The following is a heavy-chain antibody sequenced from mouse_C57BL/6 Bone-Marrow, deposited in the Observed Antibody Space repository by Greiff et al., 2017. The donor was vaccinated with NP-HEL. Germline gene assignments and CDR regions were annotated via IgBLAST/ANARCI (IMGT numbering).Heavy chain of an antibody. CDR3: ARRGKMDY. V-gene: IGHV1-59*01. Sequence: QVQLQQPGAELVRPGTSVKLSCKASGYTFTSYWMHWVKQRPGQGLEWIGVIDPSDSYTNYNQKFKGKATLTVDTSSSPAYMQLSSLASEDCAVYYCARRGKMDYWGQGTSVTVSS. J-gene: IGHJ4*01. CDR2: IDPSDSYT. CDR1: GYTFTSYW.